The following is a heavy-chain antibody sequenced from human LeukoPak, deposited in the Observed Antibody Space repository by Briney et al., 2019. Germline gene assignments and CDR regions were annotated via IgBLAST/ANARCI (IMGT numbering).Heavy chain of an antibody. V-gene: IGHV4-61*02. Sequence: PSETLSLTCTVSGGSISSGSYYWSWIRQPAGKGLEWIGRIYTSGGTNYNPSLKSRVTISVDTSKNQFSLKLSSVTAADRAVYYCAWGPWNYYYYYMDVWGKGTTVTISS. D-gene: IGHD3-16*01. CDR3: AWGPWNYYYYYMDV. CDR1: GGSISSGSYY. CDR2: IYTSGGT. J-gene: IGHJ6*03.